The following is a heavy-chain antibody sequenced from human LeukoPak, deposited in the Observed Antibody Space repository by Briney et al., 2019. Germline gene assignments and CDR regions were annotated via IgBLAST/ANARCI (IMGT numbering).Heavy chain of an antibody. CDR3: AKYTAATCTRWFDP. D-gene: IGHD6-13*01. CDR1: GFTFSSYA. V-gene: IGHV3-64*01. Sequence: PGGSLRLSCAASGFTFSSYAMHWVRPVRGEGREYVLAISSSGGSTYYANSVKGRFTISRDNSKNTLFPQMGSLRYEYTAVYDCAKYTAATCTRWFDPWGQGTLVTVSS. J-gene: IGHJ5*02. CDR2: ISSSGGST.